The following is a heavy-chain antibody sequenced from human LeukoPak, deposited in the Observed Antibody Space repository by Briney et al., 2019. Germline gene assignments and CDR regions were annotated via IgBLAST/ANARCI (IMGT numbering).Heavy chain of an antibody. CDR2: IKEDGSDK. Sequence: GGSLRLSCAASGFSFSSYWMAWVRQAPGKGLEWVANIKEDGSDKYYVDSVKGRFTISRDNAKNSLYLQMNSLRAEDTAVYYCTKYGDDDTPGLNWGQGTLVTVSS. V-gene: IGHV3-7*02. D-gene: IGHD4-17*01. J-gene: IGHJ4*02. CDR1: GFSFSSYW. CDR3: TKYGDDDTPGLN.